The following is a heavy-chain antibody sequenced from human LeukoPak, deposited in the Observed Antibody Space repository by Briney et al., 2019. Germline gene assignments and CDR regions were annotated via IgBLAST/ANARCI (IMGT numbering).Heavy chain of an antibody. D-gene: IGHD6-13*01. Sequence: ETLSLTCAVYGGSFSGYYWSWIRQPPGKGLEWIGEINHSGSTNYNPSLKSRVTISVDTSKNQFSLKLSSVTAADTAVYYCARAGIAAPPPWWFDPWGQGTLVTVSS. CDR2: INHSGST. CDR1: GGSFSGYY. CDR3: ARAGIAAPPPWWFDP. J-gene: IGHJ5*02. V-gene: IGHV4-34*01.